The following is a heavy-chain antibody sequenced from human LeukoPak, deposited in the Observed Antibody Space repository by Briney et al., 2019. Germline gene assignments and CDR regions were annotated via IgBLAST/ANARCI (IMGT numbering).Heavy chain of an antibody. D-gene: IGHD1-7*01. CDR1: SGSISSGSYY. J-gene: IGHJ4*02. V-gene: IGHV4-61*02. CDR3: ARAHNWKYGTFDY. Sequence: SETLSLTCTVSSGSISSGSYYWSWIRQPAGKGLEWIGRIYTSGNTNYNPSLKSRVTISVDTSKNQFSLKLTSVTAADTAVYYCARAHNWKYGTFDYWGQGTLVTVSS. CDR2: IYTSGNT.